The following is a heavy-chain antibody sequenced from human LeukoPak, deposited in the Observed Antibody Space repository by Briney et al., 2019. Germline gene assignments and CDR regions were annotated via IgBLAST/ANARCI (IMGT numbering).Heavy chain of an antibody. CDR2: ISYDGSNK. Sequence: GGSLRLSCAASGFTFSSYAMHWVRQAPGKGLEWVAVISYDGSNKYYADSVKGRFTISRDNSKNTLYLQMNSLRAEDTAVYYCARDSYDYGDYPGRYGMDVWGQGTTVTVSS. CDR1: GFTFSSYA. CDR3: ARDSYDYGDYPGRYGMDV. J-gene: IGHJ6*02. V-gene: IGHV3-30-3*01. D-gene: IGHD4-17*01.